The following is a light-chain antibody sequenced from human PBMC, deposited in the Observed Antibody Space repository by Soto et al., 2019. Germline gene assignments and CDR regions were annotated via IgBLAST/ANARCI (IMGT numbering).Light chain of an antibody. V-gene: IGKV3-11*01. Sequence: EIVLTQSPATLSLSPGERATLSCRASQSVSSYLAWYQQKPGQAPRLLIYDASNSATGIPARFSDSGSGTDFTLTISSLEPEDFAVYYCQQRSNWPSWTFGQATKVEIK. CDR2: DAS. CDR3: QQRSNWPSWT. J-gene: IGKJ1*01. CDR1: QSVSSY.